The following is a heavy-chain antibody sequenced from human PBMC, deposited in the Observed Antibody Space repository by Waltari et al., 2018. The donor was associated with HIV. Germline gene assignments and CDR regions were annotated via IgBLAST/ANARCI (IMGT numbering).Heavy chain of an antibody. V-gene: IGHV3-23*01. CDR2: NSVYGVHT. J-gene: IGHJ4*02. CDR3: AQDPRSYGWSRFGN. D-gene: IGHD3-10*01. CDR1: GFTFSNYA. Sequence: EVQLLESGGGLVQPGGSLRLSCAASGFTFSNYAMNWVRQTPGRGLVWVSANSVYGVHTYYADSVRGRFTISRDDSKNTLFLQMNSLRAEDTAVYYCAQDPRSYGWSRFGNWGQGTLVTVSS.